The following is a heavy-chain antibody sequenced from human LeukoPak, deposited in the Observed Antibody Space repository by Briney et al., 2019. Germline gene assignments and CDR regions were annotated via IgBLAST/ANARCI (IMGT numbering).Heavy chain of an antibody. Sequence: SETLSLTCTVSGGSICSYYWSWIRQPPGKGLEWIGYIYYSGSTNYNPSLKSRVTISVDTSKNQFSLKLSSVTAADTAVYYCARSQTYYDYVWGSYRYSHFDYWGQGTLVTVSS. V-gene: IGHV4-59*01. CDR1: GGSICSYY. D-gene: IGHD3-16*02. J-gene: IGHJ4*02. CDR3: ARSQTYYDYVWGSYRYSHFDY. CDR2: IYYSGST.